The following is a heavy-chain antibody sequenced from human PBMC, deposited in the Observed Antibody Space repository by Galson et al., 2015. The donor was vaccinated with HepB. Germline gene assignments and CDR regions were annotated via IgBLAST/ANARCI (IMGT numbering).Heavy chain of an antibody. J-gene: IGHJ4*02. V-gene: IGHV3-48*03. Sequence: SLRLAGAASGFTLSTYEMNWVRQAPGKGLEWVSYSSSSGTTLFYADSVKGRFTISRDNAKNTLSLQMDSLRVEDTAVYYCASAYYIMGPFDNWGQGTLVTVSS. D-gene: IGHD3-10*01. CDR3: ASAYYIMGPFDN. CDR1: GFTLSTYE. CDR2: SSSSGTTL.